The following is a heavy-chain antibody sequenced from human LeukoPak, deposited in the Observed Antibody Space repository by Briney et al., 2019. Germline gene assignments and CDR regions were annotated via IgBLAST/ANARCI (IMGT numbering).Heavy chain of an antibody. CDR2: ICYSENT. V-gene: IGHV4-61*08. CDR3: ARSSYGSGSYYDYYYYGMDV. D-gene: IGHD3-10*01. Sequence: SQTLSLTCPVSGGSISSGDYCWSWIRQPPGKGLEWIGFICYSENTNYNPSLKSRVIISVETSKKQFSLKLSSVTAADTAVYYCARSSYGSGSYYDYYYYGMDVWGQGTTVTVSS. J-gene: IGHJ6*02. CDR1: GGSISSGDYC.